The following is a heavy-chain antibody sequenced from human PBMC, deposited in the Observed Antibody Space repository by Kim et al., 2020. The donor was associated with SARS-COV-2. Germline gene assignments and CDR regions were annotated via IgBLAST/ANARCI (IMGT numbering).Heavy chain of an antibody. CDR3: ARDGGGSYYYYYGMDV. Sequence: SLKSRVTISVDTSKNQFSRKLSSVTAADTAVYYCARDGGGSYYYYYGMDVWGQGTTVTVSS. D-gene: IGHD1-26*01. V-gene: IGHV4-59*01. J-gene: IGHJ6*02.